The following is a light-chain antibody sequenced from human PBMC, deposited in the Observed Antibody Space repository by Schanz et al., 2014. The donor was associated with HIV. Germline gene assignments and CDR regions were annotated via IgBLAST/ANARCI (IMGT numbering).Light chain of an antibody. Sequence: QSALTQPASVSGSPGQSITISCTGTSSDVGGYNYVSWYQQHPGKAPKLMIYEVSERPSGVPDRFSGSKSGNTASLTISGLQAEDEADYYCSSCTSSSTYVFGTGTKLTVL. J-gene: IGLJ1*01. CDR3: SSCTSSSTYV. V-gene: IGLV2-14*01. CDR2: EVS. CDR1: SSDVGGYNY.